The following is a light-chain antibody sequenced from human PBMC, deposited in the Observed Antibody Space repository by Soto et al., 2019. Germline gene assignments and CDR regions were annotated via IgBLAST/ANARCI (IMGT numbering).Light chain of an antibody. V-gene: IGKV1-5*01. CDR3: HQYDRYPYT. Sequence: DILMTQSPSILSASVGDTVTITCRASQSISKWVAWYQQRAGKAPTALIFDASNSEKGVPSRFSGSGSGTEFTLIISGLQPEDFATYYYHQYDRYPYTFGQGTKLEI. CDR2: DAS. J-gene: IGKJ2*01. CDR1: QSISKW.